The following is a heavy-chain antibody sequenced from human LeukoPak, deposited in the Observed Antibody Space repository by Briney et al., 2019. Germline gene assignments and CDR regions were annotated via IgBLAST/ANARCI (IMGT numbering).Heavy chain of an antibody. V-gene: IGHV3-20*04. CDR2: INWNGGST. D-gene: IGHD1-26*01. CDR3: ARDRSGSLRGAYYMDV. CDR1: GFTFDDYG. J-gene: IGHJ6*03. Sequence: PGGSLRLSCAASGFTFDDYGMSWVRQAPGKGLEWVSGINWNGGSTGYADSVKGRFTISRDNAKNSLYLQMNSLRAEDTALYYCARDRSGSLRGAYYMDVWGKGTTVTVSS.